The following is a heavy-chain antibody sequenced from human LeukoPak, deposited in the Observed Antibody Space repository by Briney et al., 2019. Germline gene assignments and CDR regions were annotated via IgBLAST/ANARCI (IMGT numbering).Heavy chain of an antibody. J-gene: IGHJ6*03. Sequence: ASVKVSCKASGYTFTSYGISWVRQAPGQGLEWMGWISAYNGNTNYAQKLQGRVTMTTDTSTSTAYMELRSLRSDDTAVYYCARAQYDCSSTSCPSTYYYYYMDVWGKGTTVTVSS. CDR3: ARAQYDCSSTSCPSTYYYYYMDV. CDR2: ISAYNGNT. CDR1: GYTFTSYG. D-gene: IGHD2-2*01. V-gene: IGHV1-18*01.